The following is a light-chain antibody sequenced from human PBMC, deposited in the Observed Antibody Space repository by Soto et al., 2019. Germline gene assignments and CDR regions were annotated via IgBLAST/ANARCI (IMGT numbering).Light chain of an antibody. CDR2: GAS. V-gene: IGKV3D-15*01. CDR3: QQYNSWPRGT. Sequence: EIVMTQSPATLSVSPGDGATLSCRASQSVDSNLAWYQQKPGQTPRLLMYGASTRPTGIPARFSGSGSGTEFTLTIISLQSEDSAVYYCQQYNSWPRGTFGPGTKVEIK. CDR1: QSVDSN. J-gene: IGKJ3*01.